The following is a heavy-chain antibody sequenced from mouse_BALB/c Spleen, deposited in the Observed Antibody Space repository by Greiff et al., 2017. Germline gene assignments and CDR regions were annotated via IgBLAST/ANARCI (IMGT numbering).Heavy chain of an antibody. CDR3: ARFRTTVPYYFDY. D-gene: IGHD1-1*01. J-gene: IGHJ2*01. CDR1: GYSITSDYA. CDR2: ISYSGST. V-gene: IGHV3-2*02. Sequence: VQLKESGPGLVKPSQSLSLTCTVTGYSITSDYAWNWIRQFPGNKLEWMGYISYSGSTSYNPSLKSRISITRDTSKNQFFLQLNSVTTEDTATYYCARFRTTVPYYFDYWGQGTTLTVSS.